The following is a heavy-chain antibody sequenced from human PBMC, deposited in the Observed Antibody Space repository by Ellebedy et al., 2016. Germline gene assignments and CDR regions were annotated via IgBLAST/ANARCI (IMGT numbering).Heavy chain of an antibody. CDR3: ARDMVRGVFDY. V-gene: IGHV3-33*08. CDR2: IWYDGSNK. CDR1: GFTFSSYG. J-gene: IGHJ4*02. Sequence: GESLKISCAASGFTFSSYGMHWVRQAPGKGLEWVAVIWYDGSNKYYADSVKGRFTISRDNSKNTLYLQMNSLRAEDTAVYYCARDMVRGVFDYWGQGTLVTVSS. D-gene: IGHD3-10*01.